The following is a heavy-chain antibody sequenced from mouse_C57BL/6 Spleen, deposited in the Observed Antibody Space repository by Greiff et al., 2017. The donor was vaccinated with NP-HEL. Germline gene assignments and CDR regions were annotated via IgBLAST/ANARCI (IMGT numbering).Heavy chain of an antibody. Sequence: EVQLQESGPGLVKPSQSLSLTCSVTGYSITSGYYWNWIRQFPGNKLEWMGYISYDGSNNYNPSLKNRISITRDTSKNQFFLKLNSVTTEDTATYYCARGSNYGDFDVWGTGTTVTVSS. D-gene: IGHD2-5*01. CDR2: ISYDGSN. CDR3: ARGSNYGDFDV. V-gene: IGHV3-6*01. CDR1: GYSITSGYY. J-gene: IGHJ1*03.